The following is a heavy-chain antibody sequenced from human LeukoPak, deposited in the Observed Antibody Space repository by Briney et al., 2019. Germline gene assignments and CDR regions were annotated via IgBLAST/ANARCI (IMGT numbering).Heavy chain of an antibody. V-gene: IGHV3-53*01. CDR1: GFTVITND. CDR2: LYNDGNT. J-gene: IGHJ4*02. D-gene: IGHD6-19*01. CDR3: AHNSSAWSFDS. Sequence: GGSLRLSCAASGFTVITNDMTWVRQAPGKGLEWVSVLYNDGNTKYADSVQGRFTISRDNSKNTLFLQMNSLRAEDTAVYYCAHNSSAWSFDSWGQGTLVTVSS.